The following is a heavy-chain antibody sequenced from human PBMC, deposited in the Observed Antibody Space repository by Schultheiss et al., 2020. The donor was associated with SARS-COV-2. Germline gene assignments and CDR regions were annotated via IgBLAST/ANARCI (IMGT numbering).Heavy chain of an antibody. CDR2: IYYSGTT. Sequence: SQTLSLTCTVSGGSISSGGYYWSWIRQHPGKGLEWIGYIYYSGTTNYNPSLKSRVTISVDTSKNQFSLKLSSVTAADTAVYYCARGGYYYDSSGRLDYWGQGSLVTVSS. CDR3: ARGGYYYDSSGRLDY. CDR1: GGSISSGGYY. J-gene: IGHJ4*02. D-gene: IGHD3-22*01. V-gene: IGHV4-61*08.